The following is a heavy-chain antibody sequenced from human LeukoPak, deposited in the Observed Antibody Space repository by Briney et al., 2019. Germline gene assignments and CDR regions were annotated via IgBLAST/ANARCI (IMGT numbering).Heavy chain of an antibody. Sequence: PGRSLRLSCAASGFTFSNYGIHWVRQAPGKGLEWVAFITFDGNNTYYADSVKGRFTISRDNSKNTLYLQMNSLRAEDTAVYYCAKDRGGAYYESSVDVWGQGTMVTVSS. CDR1: GFTFSNYG. J-gene: IGHJ3*01. CDR2: ITFDGNNT. CDR3: AKDRGGAYYESSVDV. D-gene: IGHD3-22*01. V-gene: IGHV3-30*18.